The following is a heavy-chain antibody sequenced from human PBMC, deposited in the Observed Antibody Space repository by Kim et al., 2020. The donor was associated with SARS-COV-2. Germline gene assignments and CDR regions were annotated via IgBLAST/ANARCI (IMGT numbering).Heavy chain of an antibody. Sequence: GGSLRLSCAASGFTFSSYGMHWVRQAPGKGLEWVAVISYDGSNKYYADSVKGRFTISRDNSKNTLYLQMNSLRAEDTAVYYCAKANSSGWYFLRAECFQHWGQGTLVTVSS. D-gene: IGHD6-19*01. V-gene: IGHV3-30*18. CDR3: AKANSSGWYFLRAECFQH. CDR1: GFTFSSYG. CDR2: ISYDGSNK. J-gene: IGHJ1*01.